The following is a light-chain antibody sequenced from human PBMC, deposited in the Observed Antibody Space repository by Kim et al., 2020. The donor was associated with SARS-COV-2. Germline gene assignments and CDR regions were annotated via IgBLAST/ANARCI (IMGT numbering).Light chain of an antibody. J-gene: IGKJ2*01. Sequence: ALSASVGDRVIITCRASQSNSMWLAWYQQKPGKAPKLLISKASSLQSGVPSRFSGSGSGTEFTLTISSLQPDDFRTYYCQQYDNYFGQGTKLEI. CDR2: KAS. CDR1: QSNSMW. V-gene: IGKV1-5*03. CDR3: QQYDNY.